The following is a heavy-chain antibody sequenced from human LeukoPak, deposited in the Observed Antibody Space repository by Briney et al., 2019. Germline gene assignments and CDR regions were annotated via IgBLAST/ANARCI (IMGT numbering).Heavy chain of an antibody. Sequence: SETLSLTCTASGGSISSYYWNWIRQPPGKGLEWIGSIYYSGSTYYNPSLKSRVTISVDTSKNQFSLKLSSVTAADTAVYYCARLAEMATIYFDYWGQGTLVTVSS. CDR2: IYYSGST. CDR3: ARLAEMATIYFDY. CDR1: GGSISSYY. V-gene: IGHV4-59*05. D-gene: IGHD5-24*01. J-gene: IGHJ4*02.